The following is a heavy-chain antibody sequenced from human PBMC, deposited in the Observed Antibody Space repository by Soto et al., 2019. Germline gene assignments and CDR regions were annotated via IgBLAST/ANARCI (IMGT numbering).Heavy chain of an antibody. J-gene: IGHJ4*02. CDR2: IYSGGRT. CDR1: GFTVSSNY. Sequence: EVQLVETGGGLIQPGGSLRLSCAASGFTVSSNYMTWVRQAPGKGLEWVSFIYSGGRTYYADSVKGRFTISRDNSQNTLYLQVNSLRADDTATYYCARANAGHYFDYWGQGTPFTVSS. CDR3: ARANAGHYFDY. D-gene: IGHD6-13*01. V-gene: IGHV3-53*02.